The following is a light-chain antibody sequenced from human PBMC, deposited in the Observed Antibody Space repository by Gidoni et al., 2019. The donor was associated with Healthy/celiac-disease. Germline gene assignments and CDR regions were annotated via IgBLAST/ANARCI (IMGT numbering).Light chain of an antibody. V-gene: IGKV1-39*01. J-gene: IGKJ3*01. Sequence: DIQMTQSPSSLSASVGDRVTITCRASQNISTYLNWYQQKPGKAPKLLIYAASSLQSGVPSRFSGSGSGTDFTLTVSSLQPEDFATYYCQQSYSTPRITFGPGTKVDI. CDR3: QQSYSTPRIT. CDR1: QNISTY. CDR2: AAS.